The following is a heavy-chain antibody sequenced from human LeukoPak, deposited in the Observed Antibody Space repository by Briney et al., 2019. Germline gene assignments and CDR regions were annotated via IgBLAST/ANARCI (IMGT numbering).Heavy chain of an antibody. CDR3: ARDPTVTTSFDY. CDR1: GFTFGDYA. Sequence: GGSLRLSCTASGFTFGDYAMNWVRQAPGKGLEWVSSISSSSSYIYYADSVKGRFTISRDNAKNSLYLQMNSLRAEDTAVYYCARDPTVTTSFDYWGQGTLVTVSS. D-gene: IGHD4-17*01. J-gene: IGHJ4*02. V-gene: IGHV3-21*01. CDR2: ISSSSSYI.